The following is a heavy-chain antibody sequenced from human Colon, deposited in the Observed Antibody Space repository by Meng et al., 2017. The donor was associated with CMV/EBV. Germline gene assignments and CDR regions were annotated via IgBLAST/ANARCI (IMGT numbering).Heavy chain of an antibody. CDR2: VNSDAGNT. V-gene: IGHV1-2*02. CDR3: ARASQSQRLNDY. CDR1: GYAFIDYY. J-gene: IGHJ4*02. Sequence: ASLKVSCKASGYAFIDYYIHWVRQAPGQRLEWMGWVNSDAGNTVYAPQFLGSFAMTRDTTINTAYMELSSLKSDDTSAYYCARASQSQRLNDYWGQGTMVTVSS. D-gene: IGHD6-25*01.